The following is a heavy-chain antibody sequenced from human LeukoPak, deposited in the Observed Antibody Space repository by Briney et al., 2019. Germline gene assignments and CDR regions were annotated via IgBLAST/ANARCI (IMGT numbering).Heavy chain of an antibody. CDR1: GFTFSSYG. J-gene: IGHJ4*02. D-gene: IGHD6-19*01. Sequence: PGGSLRLSCAASGFTFSSYGMHWVRQAPGKGPEWVASIKRDGSEKYYVDSVKGRFTISRDNAKNSLYLQMNSLRAEDTAVYYCARGGAVAGKLIYWGQGTLVTVSS. CDR2: IKRDGSEK. V-gene: IGHV3-7*01. CDR3: ARGGAVAGKLIY.